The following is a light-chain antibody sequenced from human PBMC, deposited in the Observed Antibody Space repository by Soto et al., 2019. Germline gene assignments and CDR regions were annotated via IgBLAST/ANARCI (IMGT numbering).Light chain of an antibody. V-gene: IGLV2-23*03. Sequence: QPALAQPASVSGSPGQSITISCTGTSSDVGSYNLVSWYQQHPGKAPKLMIYEGSKRPSGVSNRFSGSKSGNTASLTISGLQAEDEADYYCCSYAGSSTFAYVFXTGTKVTVL. CDR2: EGS. CDR1: SSDVGSYNL. CDR3: CSYAGSSTFAYV. J-gene: IGLJ1*01.